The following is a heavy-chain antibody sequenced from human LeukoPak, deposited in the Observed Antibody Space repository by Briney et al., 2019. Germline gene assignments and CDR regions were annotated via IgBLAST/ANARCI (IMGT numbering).Heavy chain of an antibody. CDR3: AKPSLRYSSQYAFDI. V-gene: IGHV3-23*01. CDR1: GFTFSSYA. D-gene: IGHD6-13*01. Sequence: GGSLRLSCAASGFTFSSYAMSWVCQAPGKGLEWVSAISGSGGSTYYADSVKGRFTISRDNSKNTLYLQMNSLRAEDTAVYYCAKPSLRYSSQYAFDIWGQGTMVTVSS. CDR2: ISGSGGST. J-gene: IGHJ3*02.